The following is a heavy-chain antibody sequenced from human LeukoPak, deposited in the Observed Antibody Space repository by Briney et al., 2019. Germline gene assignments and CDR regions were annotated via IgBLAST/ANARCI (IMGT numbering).Heavy chain of an antibody. CDR2: ISGSGGST. V-gene: IGHV3-23*01. Sequence: PGGSLRLSCAASGFTFSSYAMSWVRQAPGKGLEWVSAISGSGGSTYYADSVKGRFTISRDNSKNTLYLQMNSLRAEDTAVYYCAKIYYGSGSYLLDYWGQGTLVTVSS. D-gene: IGHD3-10*01. J-gene: IGHJ4*02. CDR1: GFTFSSYA. CDR3: AKIYYGSGSYLLDY.